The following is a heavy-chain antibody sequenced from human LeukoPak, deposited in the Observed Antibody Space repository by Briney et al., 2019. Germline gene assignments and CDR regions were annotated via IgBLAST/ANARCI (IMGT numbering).Heavy chain of an antibody. CDR2: INPNSGGT. J-gene: IGHJ4*02. D-gene: IGHD2-2*01. V-gene: IGHV1-2*02. CDR3: ARRGVRAIPAAHFDY. Sequence: GASVKVSCKASGYTFTGYYMHWVRQAPGQGLEWMGWINPNSGGTNYAQKFQGRVTMTRDTSISTAYMELSRLRSDDTAVYYCARRGVRAIPAAHFDYWGQGTLVTVSS. CDR1: GYTFTGYY.